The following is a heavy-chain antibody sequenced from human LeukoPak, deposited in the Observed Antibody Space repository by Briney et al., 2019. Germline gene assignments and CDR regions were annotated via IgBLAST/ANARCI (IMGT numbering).Heavy chain of an antibody. CDR3: ARDWEDIVVVPAAPKCDY. Sequence: ASVKVSCKASGYTFTSHGISWVRQAPGQGLEWMGWISAYNGNTNYAQKLQGRVTMTTDTSTSTAYMELRSLRSDDTAVYYCARDWEDIVVVPAAPKCDYWGQGTLVTVSS. D-gene: IGHD2-2*01. CDR1: GYTFTSHG. J-gene: IGHJ4*02. CDR2: ISAYNGNT. V-gene: IGHV1-18*04.